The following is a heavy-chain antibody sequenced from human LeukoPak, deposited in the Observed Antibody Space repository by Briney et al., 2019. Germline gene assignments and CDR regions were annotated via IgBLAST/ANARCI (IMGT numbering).Heavy chain of an antibody. D-gene: IGHD4/OR15-4a*01. J-gene: IGHJ4*02. Sequence: GASLRLSCAASGFTFSSYAMNWVRQAPEKGLEWVSAISGSGDSTYYADSVKGRFTISRDNSKSTLYLQMNSLRAEDTAVYYCAFGANGGINYFDCWGQGTLVTVSS. CDR2: ISGSGDST. CDR1: GFTFSSYA. CDR3: AFGANGGINYFDC. V-gene: IGHV3-23*01.